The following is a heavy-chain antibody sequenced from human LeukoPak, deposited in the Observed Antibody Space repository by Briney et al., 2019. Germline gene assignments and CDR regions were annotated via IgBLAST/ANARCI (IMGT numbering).Heavy chain of an antibody. D-gene: IGHD3-10*01. J-gene: IGHJ4*02. Sequence: PGGSLRLSCAASGFTVSSNYMSWVRQAPGKGLEWVSVIYSGGSTYYADSVKGRFTISRDNSKNTLYLQMNSLRGDDTAVYYCVTHDSGSYYTFDYWGRGTLVTVSS. V-gene: IGHV3-53*01. CDR3: VTHDSGSYYTFDY. CDR2: IYSGGST. CDR1: GFTVSSNY.